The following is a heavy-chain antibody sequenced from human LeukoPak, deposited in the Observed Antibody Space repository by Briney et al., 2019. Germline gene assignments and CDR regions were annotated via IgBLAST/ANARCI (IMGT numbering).Heavy chain of an antibody. CDR1: GFTFSDYA. Sequence: GGSLRLSCAASGFTFSDYAMHWVRQAPGKGLEWVAFIRSNGRYTYYADSVKGRFTISRDNSKNTLYLQMNSLRAEDTAVYYCARRDCSGGSCYWGGIDYWGQGTLVTVSS. V-gene: IGHV3-30*02. J-gene: IGHJ4*02. D-gene: IGHD2-15*01. CDR3: ARRDCSGGSCYWGGIDY. CDR2: IRSNGRYT.